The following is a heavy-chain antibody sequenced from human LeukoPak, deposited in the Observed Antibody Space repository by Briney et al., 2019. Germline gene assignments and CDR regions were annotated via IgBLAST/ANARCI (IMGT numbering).Heavy chain of an antibody. CDR1: GGSISSSTYY. D-gene: IGHD3-9*01. Sequence: SETLSLTRTVSGGSISSSTYYWSWIRQPPGKGLEWIGYIYYSGSTNYNPSLKSRVTISVDTSKNQFSLKLSSVTAADTAVYYCARKYYDILTGYSLFDYWGQGTLVTVSS. CDR2: IYYSGST. J-gene: IGHJ4*02. CDR3: ARKYYDILTGYSLFDY. V-gene: IGHV4-61*01.